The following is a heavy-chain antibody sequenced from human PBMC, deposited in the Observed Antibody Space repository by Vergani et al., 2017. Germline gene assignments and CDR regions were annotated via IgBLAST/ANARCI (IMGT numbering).Heavy chain of an antibody. J-gene: IGHJ4*02. CDR2: IRSDESRR. Sequence: QEQLLQSGGGVVQPGGSLRLSCIGSGYTFGHFDMHWVRQAPGKRLAWVASIRSDESRRYYGDSMEGPFTISRDNSKNTLYLQMKSLRPEDTAVYYCAKEGGGYCSGGTCYPEYWGQGTLVIVSS. V-gene: IGHV3-30*02. CDR3: AKEGGGYCSGGTCYPEY. D-gene: IGHD2-15*01. CDR1: GYTFGHFD.